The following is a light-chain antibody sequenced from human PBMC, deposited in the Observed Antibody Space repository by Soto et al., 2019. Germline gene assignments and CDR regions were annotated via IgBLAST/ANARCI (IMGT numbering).Light chain of an antibody. CDR1: SSDVGSYNL. CDR3: CSYVGSSTWV. CDR2: EGS. Sequence: QSALTQPASASGSPGQSITISCTGTSSDVGSYNLVSWYQQHPGKAPKLMIYEGSKRPSGVSNRFSGSKSGKTASLTLSGLQAEDEADYYCCSYVGSSTWVFGGGTKVTVL. V-gene: IGLV2-23*01. J-gene: IGLJ3*02.